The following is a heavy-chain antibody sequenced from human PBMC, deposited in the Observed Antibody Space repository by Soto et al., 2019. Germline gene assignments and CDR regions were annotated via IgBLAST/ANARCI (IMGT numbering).Heavy chain of an antibody. D-gene: IGHD1-26*01. V-gene: IGHV3-7*03. J-gene: IGHJ4*02. CDR3: AKWGHIDF. CDR2: IKAEGSET. CDR1: GFSFSTYW. Sequence: EVQLVESGGGLVQPGGSLRLSCAASGFSFSTYWMSWVRQVPGTGLEWLANIKAEGSETYYVDSVRGRFTISRDNAKTPLYWQMHSLKADDTAVYYCAKWGHIDFCVQETLVPVSS.